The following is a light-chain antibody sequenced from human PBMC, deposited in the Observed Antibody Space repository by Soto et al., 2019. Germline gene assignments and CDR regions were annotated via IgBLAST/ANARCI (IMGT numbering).Light chain of an antibody. J-gene: IGLJ1*01. CDR1: SSDFGGYTY. Sequence: QSVLTQPASVSGSPGQSITISCTGTSSDFGGYTYVSWYQQHPGKAPKLMIFDATSRPSGVSNRFSGSKSDNTASLTIAGLQAEDEADYYCCSYSGTSTYVFGTGTKLTVL. V-gene: IGLV2-14*03. CDR3: CSYSGTSTYV. CDR2: DAT.